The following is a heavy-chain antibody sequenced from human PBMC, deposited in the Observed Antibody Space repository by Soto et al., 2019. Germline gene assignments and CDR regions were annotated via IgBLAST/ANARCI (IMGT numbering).Heavy chain of an antibody. Sequence: EVQLLESGGGLVQPGGSLRLSCAASGFTFSSYAMSWVRQAPGKGLEWVSAISGSGGSTYYADSVKGRFTISRDNSKNTLYLQMNSLRAEDTAVYYCAKESRRYCSSTSCFDAFDIWGQGTMVTVSS. V-gene: IGHV3-23*01. CDR3: AKESRRYCSSTSCFDAFDI. J-gene: IGHJ3*02. CDR1: GFTFSSYA. D-gene: IGHD2-2*01. CDR2: ISGSGGST.